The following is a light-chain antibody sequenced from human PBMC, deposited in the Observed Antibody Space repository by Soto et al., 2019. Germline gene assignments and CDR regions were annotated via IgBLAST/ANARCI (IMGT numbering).Light chain of an antibody. J-gene: IGLJ1*01. CDR1: SNDVGAYNY. V-gene: IGLV2-14*03. CDR2: DVS. Sequence: QAVVTQPASVSGSPGQSITVSCTGTSNDVGAYNYVSWYQQHPGTAPKLMIYDVSNRPSGVSNRFSGSKSGNTASLTISGLQAEDETDYYCTSYTSSRTYVFGTGTKVTVL. CDR3: TSYTSSRTYV.